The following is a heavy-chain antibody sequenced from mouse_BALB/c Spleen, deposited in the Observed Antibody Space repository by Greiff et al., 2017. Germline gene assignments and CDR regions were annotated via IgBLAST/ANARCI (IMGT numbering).Heavy chain of an antibody. CDR1: GFTFSSFG. V-gene: IGHV5-17*02. J-gene: IGHJ3*01. D-gene: IGHD1-1*01. CDR2: ISSGSSTI. CDR3: AREGHYYGSSPFAY. Sequence: EVQGVESGGGLVQPGGSRKLSCAASGFTFSSFGMHWVRQAPEKGLEWVAYISSGSSTIYYADTVKGRFTISRDNPKNTLFLQMTSLRSEDTAMYYCAREGHYYGSSPFAYWGQGTLVTVSA.